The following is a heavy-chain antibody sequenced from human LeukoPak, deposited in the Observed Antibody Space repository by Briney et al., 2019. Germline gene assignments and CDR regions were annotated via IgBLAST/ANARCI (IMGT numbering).Heavy chain of an antibody. J-gene: IGHJ4*02. V-gene: IGHV3-23*01. CDR2: ICADATGT. D-gene: IGHD6-6*01. CDR1: GFTFANYA. Sequence: PGGSLRLSCTASGFTFANYAMSWVRQAPGKGLEWVSIICADATGTYYADSLRGRFAISRDNSKNTLYLQLNSLRAEDTAVYYCAKTPHRLSSEIDHWGQGTLVTVSS. CDR3: AKTPHRLSSEIDH.